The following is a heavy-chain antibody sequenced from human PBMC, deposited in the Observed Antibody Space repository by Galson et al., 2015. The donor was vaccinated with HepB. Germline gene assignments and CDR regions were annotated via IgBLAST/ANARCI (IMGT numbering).Heavy chain of an antibody. CDR1: GYSFTSYW. J-gene: IGHJ6*03. D-gene: IGHD2-2*01. V-gene: IGHV5-51*01. CDR3: ARSNRGDIVVVPAAPAYYYYMDV. Sequence: QSGAEVKKPGESLKISCKGSGYSFTSYWIGWVRQMPGKGLERMGIIYPGDSDTRYSPSFQGQVTISADKSISTAYLQWSSLKASDTAMYYCARSNRGDIVVVPAAPAYYYYMDVWGKGTTVTVSS. CDR2: IYPGDSDT.